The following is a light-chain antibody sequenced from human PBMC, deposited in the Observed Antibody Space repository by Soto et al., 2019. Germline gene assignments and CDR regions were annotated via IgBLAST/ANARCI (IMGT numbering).Light chain of an antibody. V-gene: IGKV3-15*01. CDR1: QSVRSN. J-gene: IGKJ1*01. Sequence: EEVVSQSPAALSLTPGERATLSCRASQSVRSNLAWYQQNPGQPPRLLIYDASSRATGIPSRFSGSGSGTEFTLTISSLKSEDFAVYYCQQYDNWPRTFGQGTKVDIK. CDR2: DAS. CDR3: QQYDNWPRT.